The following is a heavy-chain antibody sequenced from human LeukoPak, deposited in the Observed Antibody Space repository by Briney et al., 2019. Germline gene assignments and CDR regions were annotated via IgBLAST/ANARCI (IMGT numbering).Heavy chain of an antibody. V-gene: IGHV1-8*01. CDR3: ARGRSSWYGANNWFDP. J-gene: IGHJ5*02. CDR1: GYTFTTYD. CDR2: MNPSSGNT. Sequence: ASVKVSCKASGYTFTTYDINWVRQATGQGLEWMGWMNPSSGNTGYAQKVQGRVTMTRDTSISTAYMELSSLRSEDTAVYYCARGRSSWYGANNWFDPWGQGTLATVSS. D-gene: IGHD6-13*01.